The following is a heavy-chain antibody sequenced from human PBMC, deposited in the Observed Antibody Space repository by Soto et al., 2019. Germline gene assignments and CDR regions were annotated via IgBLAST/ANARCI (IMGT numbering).Heavy chain of an antibody. CDR3: AKDSGKYCSGGSCYGFDL. J-gene: IGHJ2*01. D-gene: IGHD2-15*01. CDR2: IKGDGSEQ. Sequence: EVQLVESGGDLVQPGGSLRLSCVASGFALSSFWMTWVRQAPGKGLEWVAKIKGDGSEQNYVDSVRGRFTISRDNAKNSVYLQMNSLRVDDTAVYYCAKDSGKYCSGGSCYGFDLWGRGTLVTVSS. CDR1: GFALSSFW. V-gene: IGHV3-7*01.